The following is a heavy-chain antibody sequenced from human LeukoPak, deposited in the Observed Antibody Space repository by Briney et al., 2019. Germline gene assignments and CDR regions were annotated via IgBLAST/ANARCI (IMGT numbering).Heavy chain of an antibody. CDR3: ARRGIAAAGIDY. V-gene: IGHV1-2*02. CDR1: GYTFTGYY. CDR2: INPNSGGT. Sequence: ASVKVSCKASGYTFTGYYMHWVRQAPGQGLEWMGWINPNSGGTNYAQKFQGRVTMTRDTSISTAYMELSRLRSDDAAVYYCARRGIAAAGIDYWGQGTLVTVSS. J-gene: IGHJ4*02. D-gene: IGHD6-13*01.